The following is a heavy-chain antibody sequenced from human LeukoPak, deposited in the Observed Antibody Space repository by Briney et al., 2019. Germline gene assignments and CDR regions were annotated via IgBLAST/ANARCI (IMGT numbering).Heavy chain of an antibody. Sequence: GASVKVSCKASGYTFTGYYMHWVRQAPGQGLEWMGWMNPNSGDAHYAQKFQGRVTMTRDTSISTAYMELSRLRSDDTAVYYCARFTPVAGTGVPFDYWGLGTLVTVSS. D-gene: IGHD6-19*01. V-gene: IGHV1-2*02. CDR1: GYTFTGYY. J-gene: IGHJ4*02. CDR3: ARFTPVAGTGVPFDY. CDR2: MNPNSGDA.